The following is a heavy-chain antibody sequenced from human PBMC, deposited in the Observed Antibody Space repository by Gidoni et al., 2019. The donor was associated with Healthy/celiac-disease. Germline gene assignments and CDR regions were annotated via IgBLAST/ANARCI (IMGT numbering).Heavy chain of an antibody. Sequence: QVQLVQSGAEVKKPGASVKVSCKASGYTFPSYYMHWGRPAPGQGLEWMGIINPSGGSTSYAQKFQGRVTMTRDTSTSTVYMELSSLRSEDTAVYYCAREAGGSYSLRFYYYYYGMDVWGQGTTVTVSS. J-gene: IGHJ6*02. CDR1: GYTFPSYY. V-gene: IGHV1-46*01. CDR2: INPSGGST. CDR3: AREAGGSYSLRFYYYYYGMDV. D-gene: IGHD1-26*01.